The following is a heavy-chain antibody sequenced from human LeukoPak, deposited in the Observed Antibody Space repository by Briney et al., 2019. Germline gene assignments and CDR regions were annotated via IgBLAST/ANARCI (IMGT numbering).Heavy chain of an antibody. CDR3: ASSYYYDGDY. J-gene: IGHJ4*02. D-gene: IGHD3-22*01. CDR2: ITGSGDTI. V-gene: IGHV3-48*03. CDR1: GFTFSSYE. Sequence: GGSLRLSCSASGFTFSSYEMNWVRQAPGKGLEWISYITGSGDTIYYADSVKGRFTISRDNAKNSLYLQMNSLRAEDTALYYCASSYYYDGDYWGQGTLVTVSS.